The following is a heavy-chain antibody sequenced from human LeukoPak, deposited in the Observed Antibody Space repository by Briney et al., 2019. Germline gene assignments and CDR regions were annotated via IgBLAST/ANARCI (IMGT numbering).Heavy chain of an antibody. D-gene: IGHD3-16*01. CDR2: IYSGGNT. J-gene: IGHJ4*02. V-gene: IGHV3-66*01. CDR1: GFIFSSYS. Sequence: PGGSLRLSCAASGFIFSSYSMNWVRQAPGKGLEWVSIIYSGGNTYYADSVKGRFIISRDNSKNTVYLQMNSLRAEDTAVYYCARVGGWYFDYWGQGTLVTVSS. CDR3: ARVGGWYFDY.